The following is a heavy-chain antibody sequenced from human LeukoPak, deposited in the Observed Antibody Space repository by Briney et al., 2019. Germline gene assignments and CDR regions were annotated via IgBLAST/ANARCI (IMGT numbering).Heavy chain of an antibody. Sequence: PTETLSLTCTVSGGSISSYYWSWIRQPAGKGLEWIGRNYTSGSTNYNPSLKSRVTMSVDTSKNQFSLKPSSVTAADTAVYYCARDPLAVAGISPSWFDPWGQGTLVT. CDR1: GGSISSYY. V-gene: IGHV4-4*07. CDR3: ARDPLAVAGISPSWFDP. CDR2: NYTSGST. J-gene: IGHJ5*02. D-gene: IGHD6-19*01.